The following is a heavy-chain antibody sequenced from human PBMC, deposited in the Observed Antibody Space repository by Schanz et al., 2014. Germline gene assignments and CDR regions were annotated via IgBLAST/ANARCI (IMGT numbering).Heavy chain of an antibody. V-gene: IGHV3-21*04. D-gene: IGHD3-10*01. Sequence: EVQLVESGGGLVKPGGSLRLSCAASGFTFSYYNMNWVRQAPGKGLEWVSSISNGGGYIYYADSVKGRFTISRDTSKSTLYLQMNRLRAEDTAVYHCAARSRGLTFYFDSWGQGTLVTVSS. CDR3: AARSRGLTFYFDS. CDR1: GFTFSYYN. J-gene: IGHJ4*02. CDR2: ISNGGGYI.